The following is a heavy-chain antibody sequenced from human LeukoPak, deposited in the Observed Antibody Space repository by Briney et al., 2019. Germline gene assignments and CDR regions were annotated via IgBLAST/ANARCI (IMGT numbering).Heavy chain of an antibody. CDR2: ISGIGGNT. D-gene: IGHD5-18*01. Sequence: GGSLRLSCAASGFAFSNYAMNWVRQAPGKGLEWVSGISGIGGNTYYADSVKGRFTISRDNSKNTLYLQMNSLRAEDTAVYYCARGRKYSYGTYYYGLDVWGQGTTVTVCS. CDR1: GFAFSNYA. CDR3: ARGRKYSYGTYYYGLDV. J-gene: IGHJ6*02. V-gene: IGHV3-23*01.